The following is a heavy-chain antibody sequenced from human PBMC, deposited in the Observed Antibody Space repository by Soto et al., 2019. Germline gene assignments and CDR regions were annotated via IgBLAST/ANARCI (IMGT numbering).Heavy chain of an antibody. D-gene: IGHD4-17*01. Sequence: GASVKVSCKASGYTFTSYGISWVRQAPGQRLERKGWISAYNGNTNYAQKLQGRVTMTTDTSTSTAYMELRSLRSDDTAVYYCARAGGDYGDYVVQFPYYYGMDVWGQGTTVTVSS. J-gene: IGHJ6*02. V-gene: IGHV1-18*01. CDR3: ARAGGDYGDYVVQFPYYYGMDV. CDR1: GYTFTSYG. CDR2: ISAYNGNT.